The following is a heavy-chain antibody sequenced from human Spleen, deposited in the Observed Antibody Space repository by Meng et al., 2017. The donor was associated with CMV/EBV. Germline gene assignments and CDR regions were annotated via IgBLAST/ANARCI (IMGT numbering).Heavy chain of an antibody. D-gene: IGHD7-27*01. V-gene: IGHV1-8*01. J-gene: IGHJ4*02. Sequence: ASVKVCKASGYTFTTYDINWVRQATGQGLEWMGWMSPNSGNTGYAQKFQGRVTMTRDTSVSTAYMELSSLTFEDTAVYYCARGIDAGVDYWGQGTLVTVSS. CDR2: MSPNSGNT. CDR1: GYTFTTYD. CDR3: ARGIDAGVDY.